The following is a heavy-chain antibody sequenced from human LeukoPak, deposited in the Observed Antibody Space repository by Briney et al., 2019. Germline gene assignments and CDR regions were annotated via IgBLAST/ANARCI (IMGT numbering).Heavy chain of an antibody. CDR1: GLSISNFW. CDR3: VTDGDKWNDFEY. J-gene: IGHJ4*02. CDR2: IDKDGNEI. V-gene: IGHV3-7*01. D-gene: IGHD1-1*01. Sequence: GGSLRLSCAASGLSISNFWMHWVRQAPGKGLEWVAIIDKDGNEIKYVDSVKGRFTLSRDNARNSVYLQMDSLRTEDTALYYCVTDGDKWNDFEYWGQGTLVTVSS.